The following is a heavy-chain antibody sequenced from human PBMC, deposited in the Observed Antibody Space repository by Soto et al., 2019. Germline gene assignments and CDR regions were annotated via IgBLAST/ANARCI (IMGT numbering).Heavy chain of an antibody. CDR1: GYTFTSYG. V-gene: IGHV1-18*01. J-gene: IGHJ6*02. Sequence: ASVKVSCKASGYTFTSYGISWVRQAPGQGLEWMGWISAYNGNTNYAQKLQGRVTMTTDTSTSTAYMELRSLRSDDTAVYYCARVESHPCIAAARTVYYHYGLDVWGQGTTVTVSS. D-gene: IGHD6-13*01. CDR3: ARVESHPCIAAARTVYYHYGLDV. CDR2: ISAYNGNT.